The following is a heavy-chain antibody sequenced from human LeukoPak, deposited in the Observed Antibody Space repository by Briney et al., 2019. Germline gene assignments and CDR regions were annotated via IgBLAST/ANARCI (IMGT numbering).Heavy chain of an antibody. V-gene: IGHV3-48*01. CDR2: ISSSSDTT. CDR3: AGHYCTTTTCSSGAFDY. J-gene: IGHJ4*02. CDR1: GFTFSTYS. D-gene: IGHD2-2*01. Sequence: PRGSLRLYCAASGFTFSTYSMNLVRQAPGNRLDLISYISSSSDTTLYADSVKGRFTISRDNAKNSLYLQMNRLGAEDTAVFYCAGHYCTTTTCSSGAFDYWGQGTLVTVSS.